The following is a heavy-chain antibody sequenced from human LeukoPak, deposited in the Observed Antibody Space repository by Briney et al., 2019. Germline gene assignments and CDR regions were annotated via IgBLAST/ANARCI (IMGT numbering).Heavy chain of an antibody. Sequence: ASAKVSCTASGDTFINYDINWVRYGTGQGREWMGWVNPNSGDTGSVQNFQGRVTMTRDTSIDTAYMELSSLRSDDTAVYYCVRGCSHYRMDYWGQGTTVTVSS. J-gene: IGHJ4*02. CDR1: GDTFINYD. CDR3: VRGCSHYRMDY. CDR2: VNPNSGDT. D-gene: IGHD2-15*01. V-gene: IGHV1-8*01.